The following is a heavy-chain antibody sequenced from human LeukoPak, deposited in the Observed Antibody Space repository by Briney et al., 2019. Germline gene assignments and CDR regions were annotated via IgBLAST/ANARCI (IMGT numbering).Heavy chain of an antibody. CDR3: ARGGWYDAFDI. Sequence: SVKVSCNASGGTFSSNAMSWVRQAPGQGLEWMGWIIPIFGTANYAQKFQGRVTITADESTSTAYMELSSLRSEDTAVYYCARGGWYDAFDIWGQGTMVTVSS. CDR2: IIPIFGTA. CDR1: GGTFSSNA. J-gene: IGHJ3*02. D-gene: IGHD6-19*01. V-gene: IGHV1-69*13.